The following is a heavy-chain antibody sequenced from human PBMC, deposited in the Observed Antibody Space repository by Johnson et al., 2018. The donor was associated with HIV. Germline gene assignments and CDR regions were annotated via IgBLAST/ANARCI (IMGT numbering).Heavy chain of an antibody. CDR3: ARASDAFDI. J-gene: IGHJ3*02. CDR2: ISGNGVST. V-gene: IGHV3-64*01. Sequence: VQLVESGGGVVQPGGSLRLSCAASGFSFSSYAMHWVRQAPGKGLEYVSGISGNGVSTYYANSVKGRFTISRDNSKNTMYLQMNSLRAEDTAVYYCARASDAFDIWGQGTMVTVSS. CDR1: GFSFSSYA.